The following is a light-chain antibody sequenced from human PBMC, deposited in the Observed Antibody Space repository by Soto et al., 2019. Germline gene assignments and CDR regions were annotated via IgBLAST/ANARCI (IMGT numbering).Light chain of an antibody. CDR2: GAS. Sequence: IVLTQSPGTLSLSPGERATLSCRASQSVSSTYLAWYQQKPGQAPRLLIYGASSRATGIPDRFSGSWSGTDFTLTISRLKPEDFAVYYCQRYDISPFPCGQGPKMEIK. V-gene: IGKV3-20*01. CDR1: QSVSSTY. CDR3: QRYDISPFP. J-gene: IGKJ2*01.